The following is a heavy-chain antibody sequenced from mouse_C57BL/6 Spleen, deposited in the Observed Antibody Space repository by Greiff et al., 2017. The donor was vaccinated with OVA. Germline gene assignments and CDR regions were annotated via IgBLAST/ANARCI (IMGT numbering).Heavy chain of an antibody. CDR2: IRLKSDNYAT. D-gene: IGHD2-3*01. V-gene: IGHV6-3*01. CDR3: TDDGNYVSYYYAMDY. J-gene: IGHJ4*01. CDR1: GFTFSNYW. Sequence: EVKLEESGGGLVQPGGSMKLSCVASGFTFSNYWMNWVRQSPEKGLEWVAQIRLKSDNYATHYAVSVKGRFTISRDDSKSSVYLQMNNLRAEDTGIYYCTDDGNYVSYYYAMDYWGQGTSVTVSS.